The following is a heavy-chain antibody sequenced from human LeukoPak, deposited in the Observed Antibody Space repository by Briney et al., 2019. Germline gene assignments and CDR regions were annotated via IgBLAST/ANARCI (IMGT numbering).Heavy chain of an antibody. J-gene: IGHJ6*02. CDR2: ISYDGSNK. CDR1: GFTFSSYG. V-gene: IGHV3-30*18. CDR3: AKAPLYYYGMDV. Sequence: GGSLRLSCAASGFTFSSYGMHWIRQAPGKGLEWVAVISYDGSNKYYADSVKGRFTISRDNSKNTLYLQMNSLRAEDTAVYYCAKAPLYYYGMDVWGQGTTVTVSS.